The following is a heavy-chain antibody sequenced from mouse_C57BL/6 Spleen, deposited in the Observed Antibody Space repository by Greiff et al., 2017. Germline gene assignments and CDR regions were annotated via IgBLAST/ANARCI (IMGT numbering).Heavy chain of an antibody. CDR1: GYTFTSYW. D-gene: IGHD1-1*01. J-gene: IGHJ2*01. CDR2: IHPSDSDT. CDR3: AITDYYGSSYFDY. Sequence: QVQLKQPGAELVKPGASVKVSCKASGYTFTSYWMHWVKQRPGQGLEWIGRIHPSDSDTNYNQKFKGKATLTVDKSSSTAYMQLSSLTSEDSAVYYCAITDYYGSSYFDYWGQGTTLTVSS. V-gene: IGHV1-74*01.